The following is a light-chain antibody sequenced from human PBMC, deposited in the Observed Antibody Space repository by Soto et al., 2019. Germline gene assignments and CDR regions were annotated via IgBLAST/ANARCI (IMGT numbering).Light chain of an antibody. Sequence: DIQMTQSPSTLSASVGDRVTITCRASQSIGTWLAWYQQQPGKAPRLLIYKASSLESGVPSRFSGSASGTEFTLTISSLQPDDFATYYCQQSYSTPPWTFGQGTKVDIK. J-gene: IGKJ1*01. CDR1: QSIGTW. V-gene: IGKV1-5*03. CDR3: QQSYSTPPWT. CDR2: KAS.